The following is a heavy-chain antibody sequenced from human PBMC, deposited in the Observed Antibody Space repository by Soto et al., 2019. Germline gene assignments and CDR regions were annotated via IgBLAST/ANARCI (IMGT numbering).Heavy chain of an antibody. CDR1: GYTFTSYG. V-gene: IGHV1-18*01. CDR3: ARDFYGSGSYFPDAFDI. Sequence: ASVKVSCKASGYTFTSYGNSWVRQAPGQGLEWMGWISAYNGNTNYAQKLQGRVTMTTDTSTSTAYMELRSLRSDDTAVYYCARDFYGSGSYFPDAFDIWGQGTMVTVSS. D-gene: IGHD3-10*01. CDR2: ISAYNGNT. J-gene: IGHJ3*02.